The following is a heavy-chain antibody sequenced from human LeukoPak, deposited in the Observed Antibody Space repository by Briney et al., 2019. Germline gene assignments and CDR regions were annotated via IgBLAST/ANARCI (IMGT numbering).Heavy chain of an antibody. D-gene: IGHD3-10*01. CDR1: GFTFSNYA. Sequence: GGSLRLSCVASGFTFSNYAMNWVRQAPGKGPEWVSAISGSGENTYYADSVRGRFTISRDNPRNTLYLQVNSLRADDTAVYYCARVSGSFDMWGQGTMVTVSS. CDR2: ISGSGENT. J-gene: IGHJ3*02. CDR3: ARVSGSFDM. V-gene: IGHV3-23*01.